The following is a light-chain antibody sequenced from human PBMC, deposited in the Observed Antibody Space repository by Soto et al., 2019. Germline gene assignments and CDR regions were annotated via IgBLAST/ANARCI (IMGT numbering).Light chain of an antibody. Sequence: DIQMTQSPSTLSASVGAXVTITCRASESMSNCLAWYQQKPGKAPNLIISGASSLQSGVPSRFSGSASGTEFTLTISSLQPDDVATYYCQHYNSYSEAFGQGTRLEIK. CDR1: ESMSNC. CDR2: GAS. J-gene: IGKJ5*01. V-gene: IGKV1-5*01. CDR3: QHYNSYSEA.